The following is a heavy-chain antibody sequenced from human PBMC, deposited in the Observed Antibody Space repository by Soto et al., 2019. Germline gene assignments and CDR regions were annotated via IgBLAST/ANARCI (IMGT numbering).Heavy chain of an antibody. J-gene: IGHJ3*02. CDR1: GYSFTIYW. Sequence: GASLKSSCEGSGYSFTIYWISRVRQMPGKGLEWMGRIDPSDSYTNYSPSFQGHVTISADKSISTAYLQWSSLKASDTAMYYCARHSPTVRGFTDGFDIWGQGTMVTVSS. D-gene: IGHD3-10*01. CDR2: IDPSDSYT. CDR3: ARHSPTVRGFTDGFDI. V-gene: IGHV5-10-1*01.